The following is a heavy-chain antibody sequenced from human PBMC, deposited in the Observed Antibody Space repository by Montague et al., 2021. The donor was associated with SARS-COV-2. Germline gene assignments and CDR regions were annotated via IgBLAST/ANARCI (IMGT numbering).Heavy chain of an antibody. CDR3: ASPTYYYDSSGSDAFDI. CDR2: IYYSGST. J-gene: IGHJ3*02. CDR1: GASISSRSYY. Sequence: SETLSLTCTVSGASISSRSYYWGWIRQPPGKGLEWIGSIYYSGSTYYNPSLKSRITISVDTSKNQFSLKLSSVTAADTAVYYCASPTYYYDSSGSDAFDIWGQGTMATVSS. V-gene: IGHV4-39*01. D-gene: IGHD3-22*01.